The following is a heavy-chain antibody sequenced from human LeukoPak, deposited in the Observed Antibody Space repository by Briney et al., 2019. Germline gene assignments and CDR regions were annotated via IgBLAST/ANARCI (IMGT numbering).Heavy chain of an antibody. V-gene: IGHV3-30*02. D-gene: IGHD7-27*01. CDR1: GFTFSSYG. CDR3: AKDLGANWGLYDAFDI. CDR2: IRYDGSNK. J-gene: IGHJ3*02. Sequence: GGSLRLSCAASGFTFSSYGMHWVRQAPGKGLEWVAFIRYDGSNKYYADSVKGRFTISRDNSKNTLYLQMNSLRAEDTAVYHCAKDLGANWGLYDAFDIWGQGTMVTVSS.